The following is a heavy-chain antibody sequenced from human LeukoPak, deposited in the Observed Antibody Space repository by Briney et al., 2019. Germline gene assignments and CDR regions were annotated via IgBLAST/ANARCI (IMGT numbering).Heavy chain of an antibody. D-gene: IGHD4-17*01. Sequence: PSETLSLTCTVSGGSISSYYWSWIRQPPGKGLEWIGYIYYSGSTNYNPSLKSRVTISVDTSKNQFSLKLSSVTAADTAVYYCARGSIVHDCGTGYYYYYMDVWGKGTTVTVSS. CDR2: IYYSGST. CDR1: GGSISSYY. J-gene: IGHJ6*03. V-gene: IGHV4-59*01. CDR3: ARGSIVHDCGTGYYYYYMDV.